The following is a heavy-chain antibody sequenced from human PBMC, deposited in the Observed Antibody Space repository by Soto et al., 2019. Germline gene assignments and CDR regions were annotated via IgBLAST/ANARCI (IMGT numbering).Heavy chain of an antibody. Sequence: GGSLRLSCAASGFTFSSYAMHWVRQAPGKGLEYVSAISSNGGSTYYANSVKGRFTISRDNSKNTLYLQMGSLRAEDMAVYYCARDFYDILTGPVGDYWGQGTLVTVSS. V-gene: IGHV3-64*01. J-gene: IGHJ4*02. D-gene: IGHD3-9*01. CDR1: GFTFSSYA. CDR3: ARDFYDILTGPVGDY. CDR2: ISSNGGST.